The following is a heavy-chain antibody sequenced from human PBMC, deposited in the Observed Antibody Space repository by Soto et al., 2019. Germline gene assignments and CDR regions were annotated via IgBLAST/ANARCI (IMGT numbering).Heavy chain of an antibody. D-gene: IGHD5-18*01. CDR3: ARALIQLWPHYYYGMDV. Sequence: SETLSLTCTFSGGSISSADHYWSWIRQPPGKGLEWIGYIYYSGTTYYNPSLESRVTISVDTSMNQFSLKVSSVTAADTAVYYCARALIQLWPHYYYGMDVWGQGTTVTVSS. J-gene: IGHJ6*02. V-gene: IGHV4-30-4*01. CDR1: GGSISSADHY. CDR2: IYYSGTT.